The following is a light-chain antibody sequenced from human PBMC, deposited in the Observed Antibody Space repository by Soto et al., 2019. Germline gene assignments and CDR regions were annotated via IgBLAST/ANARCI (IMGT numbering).Light chain of an antibody. Sequence: QSALTQPASVSGSPGQSITISCTGTSSDVDGYNYVSWYQQHPGKAPKLMIYDVSNRPSGVSNRFSGSKSGNTASLTISGLQAEDEADYYCSSYTSSSNLVVFGGGTKLTVL. CDR2: DVS. CDR3: SSYTSSSNLVV. V-gene: IGLV2-14*01. CDR1: SSDVDGYNY. J-gene: IGLJ2*01.